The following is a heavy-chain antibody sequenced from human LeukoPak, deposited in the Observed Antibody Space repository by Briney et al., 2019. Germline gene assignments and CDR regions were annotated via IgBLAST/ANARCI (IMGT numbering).Heavy chain of an antibody. J-gene: IGHJ4*02. V-gene: IGHV3-7*01. CDR2: IKQDGSEK. Sequence: QPGGSLRLSCAASGFTFSSHWMSWVRQAPGKGLEWVANIKQDGSEKYYVDSVKGRFTISRDNAKNSLYLQMNSLRAEDTAVYYCARDPPRGRFPDYWGQGTLVTVSS. CDR1: GFTFSSHW. CDR3: ARDPPRGRFPDY. D-gene: IGHD3-10*01.